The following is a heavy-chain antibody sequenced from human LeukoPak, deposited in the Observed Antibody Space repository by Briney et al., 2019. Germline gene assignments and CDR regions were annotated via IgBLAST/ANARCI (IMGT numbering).Heavy chain of an antibody. CDR3: ARDGSGYCSGGSCYSAEYFQH. CDR1: GFTFSSYS. Sequence: PGGSLRLSCAASGFTFSSYSMNWVRQAPWKELEWVSSISSSTSYIYYADSVRGRFTISRDNAKNSLYLQMNSLRAEDTAMYYCARDGSGYCSGGSCYSAEYFQHWGQGTLVTVSS. D-gene: IGHD2-15*01. V-gene: IGHV3-21*01. CDR2: ISSSTSYI. J-gene: IGHJ1*01.